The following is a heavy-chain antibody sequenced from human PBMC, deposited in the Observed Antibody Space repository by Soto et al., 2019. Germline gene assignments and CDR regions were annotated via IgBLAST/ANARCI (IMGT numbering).Heavy chain of an antibody. V-gene: IGHV4-31*03. Sequence: QVQLQESGPGLVRPSQTLSLTCTVSNGSIDNTVFFWNWIRQHPGRGLEWIGYISYSGKTFYNPSLQSRVSMSLDTSTNQFSLKLSSVTAADTAVYFCARPLSGDYPNANWFDPWGQGTLVTVSS. J-gene: IGHJ5*02. CDR1: NGSIDNTVFF. D-gene: IGHD4-17*01. CDR2: ISYSGKT. CDR3: ARPLSGDYPNANWFDP.